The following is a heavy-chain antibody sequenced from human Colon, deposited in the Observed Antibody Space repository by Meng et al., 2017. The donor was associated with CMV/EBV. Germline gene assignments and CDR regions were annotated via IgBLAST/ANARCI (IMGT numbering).Heavy chain of an antibody. Sequence: ASVKVSCKASGFPFTSYSFTWVRQAPGQGLEWLGWISAYNGNTNYAQIVQGRVTMTTDPSTTTAYMELRNLPSDDTAVYYCARLSGVNSGDLFDPWGQGTLVTVSS. J-gene: IGHJ5*02. V-gene: IGHV1-18*04. D-gene: IGHD4-23*01. CDR3: ARLSGVNSGDLFDP. CDR2: ISAYNGNT. CDR1: GFPFTSYS.